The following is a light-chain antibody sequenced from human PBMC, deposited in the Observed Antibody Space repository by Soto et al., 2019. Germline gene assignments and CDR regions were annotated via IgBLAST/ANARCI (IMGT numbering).Light chain of an antibody. J-gene: IGLJ1*01. CDR2: EVS. Sequence: QSALTQPASVSGSPGQSITISCTGTSSDVGGYNFVSCYQHHPGKAPKLMIYEVSNRPSGVSNRFSDSKSGNTAALTISGLQAEDEADYYCTSYTTDSTLVFGPGTKVTVL. V-gene: IGLV2-14*01. CDR3: TSYTTDSTLV. CDR1: SSDVGGYNF.